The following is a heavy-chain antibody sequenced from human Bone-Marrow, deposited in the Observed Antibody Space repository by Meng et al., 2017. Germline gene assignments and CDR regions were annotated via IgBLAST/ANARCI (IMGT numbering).Heavy chain of an antibody. CDR1: GLTFRNAW. V-gene: IGHV3-15*01. CDR2: MKSNVDGGTV. Sequence: VCLGELGEGWVQPWVSLRLSCAASGLTFRNAWMTGVRQAPGKGLEWIGRMKSNVDGGTVDYAAAVKGRFFISRDDSENTFYLQMNSLKTEDTAVYYCSGHVDYWGHGTLVTVSS. J-gene: IGHJ4*01. CDR3: SGHVDY.